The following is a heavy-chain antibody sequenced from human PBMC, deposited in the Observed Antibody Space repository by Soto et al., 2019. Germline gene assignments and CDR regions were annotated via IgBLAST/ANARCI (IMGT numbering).Heavy chain of an antibody. CDR2: IIPIFGTA. J-gene: IGHJ6*02. Sequence: QVQLVQSGAEVKKPGSSVKVSRKASGGTFSSYAISWVRQAPGQGLEWMGGIIPIFGTANYAQKFQGRVTITADKSTSTAYMELSSLRSEDTAVYYCARGAVGYCSSTSCLHYYYYGMDVWGQGTTVTVSS. V-gene: IGHV1-69*06. CDR3: ARGAVGYCSSTSCLHYYYYGMDV. CDR1: GGTFSSYA. D-gene: IGHD2-2*01.